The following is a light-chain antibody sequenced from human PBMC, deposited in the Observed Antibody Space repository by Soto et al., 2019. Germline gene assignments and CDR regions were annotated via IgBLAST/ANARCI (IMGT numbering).Light chain of an antibody. CDR2: GAS. CDR1: QSVASYY. CDR3: QQYGSSPWT. V-gene: IGKV3-20*01. Sequence: EIVLTQSPGTLSLSPGERATLSCRASQSVASYYLAWFQQKPGQAPRLLIYGASSRATGIPDRFSGSGSGTDFTLTISRLEPKDFAVYYCQQYGSSPWTFGQGTKVEIK. J-gene: IGKJ1*01.